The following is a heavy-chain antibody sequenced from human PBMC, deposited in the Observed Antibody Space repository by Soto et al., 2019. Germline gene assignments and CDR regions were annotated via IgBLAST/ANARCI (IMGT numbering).Heavy chain of an antibody. J-gene: IGHJ5*02. CDR1: GGSISSSNW. CDR3: ARDAGEHCSSTSCSVWFDP. V-gene: IGHV4-4*02. CDR2: IYHSGST. Sequence: PSETLSLTCAVSGGSISSSNWWGWVRQPPGKGLEWIGEIYHSGSTNYNPSLKSRVTISVDKSKNQFSLKLSSVTAADTAVYYCARDAGEHCSSTSCSVWFDPWGQGTLVTVSS. D-gene: IGHD2-2*01.